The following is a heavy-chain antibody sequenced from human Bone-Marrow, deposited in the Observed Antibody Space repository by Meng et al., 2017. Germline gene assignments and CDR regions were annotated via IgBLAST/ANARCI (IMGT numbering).Heavy chain of an antibody. D-gene: IGHD5-12*01. V-gene: IGHV4-61*02. CDR3: ARDSGGYSGDPYYYFALDV. J-gene: IGHJ6*02. Sequence: SETLSLTCTVSGGSISSGSYYWSWVRQPAGKGLEWIGRVSTSGTTNYNPSLTGRLTISVDTSKNQVYLNLTSVSAADSAVYHCARDSGGYSGDPYYYFALDVWGQGSTVTVSS. CDR1: GGSISSGSYY. CDR2: VSTSGTT.